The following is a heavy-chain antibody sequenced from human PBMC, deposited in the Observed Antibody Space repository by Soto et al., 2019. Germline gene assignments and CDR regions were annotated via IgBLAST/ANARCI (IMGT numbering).Heavy chain of an antibody. CDR3: ARKLRYCSGGSCTYYFDY. J-gene: IGHJ4*02. CDR2: IYPGDSDT. D-gene: IGHD2-15*01. Sequence: PGESLKISCKGSGYSFTSYWIGWVRQMPGKGLEWMGIIYPGDSDTRYSPSFQGQVTISADKSISTAYLQWSSLKASDTAMYYCARKLRYCSGGSCTYYFDYWGQGTLVTVSS. V-gene: IGHV5-51*01. CDR1: GYSFTSYW.